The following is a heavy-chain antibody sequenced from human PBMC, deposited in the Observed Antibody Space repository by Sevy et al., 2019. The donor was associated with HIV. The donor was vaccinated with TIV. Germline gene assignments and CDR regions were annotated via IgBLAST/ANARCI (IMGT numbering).Heavy chain of an antibody. V-gene: IGHV3-11*01. CDR1: GFTSSDYY. CDR3: ARGDRVLRYFDWFPSPYFDY. CDR2: ISSSGSTI. D-gene: IGHD3-9*01. Sequence: GGSLRLSCAASGFTSSDYYMSWIRQAPGKGLEWVSYISSSGSTIYYADSVKGRFTISRDNAKNSLYLQMNSLRAEDTAVYYCARGDRVLRYFDWFPSPYFDYWGQGTLVTVSS. J-gene: IGHJ4*02.